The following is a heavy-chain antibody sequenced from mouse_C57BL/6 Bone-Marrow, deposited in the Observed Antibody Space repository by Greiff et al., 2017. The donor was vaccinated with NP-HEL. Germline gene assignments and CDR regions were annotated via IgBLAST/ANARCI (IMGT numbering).Heavy chain of an antibody. V-gene: IGHV6-6*01. D-gene: IGHD2-5*01. J-gene: IGHJ3*01. CDR1: GFTFSDAW. Sequence: EVQLVESGGGLVQPGGSMKLSCGASGFTFSDAWMDWVRQSPEQGLEWVAEIRNKANNHATYYAESVKGRFTISRDDSKSSVYLQMNRLRAEDTGIYYCTGSKYVMFANWGQGTLVTVSA. CDR3: TGSKYVMFAN. CDR2: IRNKANNHAT.